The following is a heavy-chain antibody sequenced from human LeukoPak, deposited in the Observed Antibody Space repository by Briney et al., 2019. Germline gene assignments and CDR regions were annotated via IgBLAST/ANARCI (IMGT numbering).Heavy chain of an antibody. CDR3: ARRDYYFDS. CDR2: ISGSGGST. CDR1: RLTFSNYA. Sequence: GGSLRLSCAASRLTFSNYAMSWVRQAPGKGLEWVSAISGSGGSTYYADSVKGRFTISRDNSKNTLYLQIRSLRAEDTAVYYCARRDYYFDSWGQGTLVTVSS. V-gene: IGHV3-23*01. J-gene: IGHJ4*02.